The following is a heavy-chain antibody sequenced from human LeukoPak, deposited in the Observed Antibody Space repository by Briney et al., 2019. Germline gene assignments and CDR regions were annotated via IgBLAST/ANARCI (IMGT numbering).Heavy chain of an antibody. D-gene: IGHD3-9*01. CDR1: GFTVSSNY. J-gene: IGHJ6*02. CDR2: ISGSGGST. CDR3: AKGLRRRDYDILTGYFPGPPNRYGMDV. V-gene: IGHV3-23*01. Sequence: GGSLRLSCAASGFTVSSNYMSWVRQAPGKGLEWVSAISGSGGSTYYADSVKGRFTISRDNSKNTLYLQMNSLRAEDTAVYYCAKGLRRRDYDILTGYFPGPPNRYGMDVWGQGTTVTVSS.